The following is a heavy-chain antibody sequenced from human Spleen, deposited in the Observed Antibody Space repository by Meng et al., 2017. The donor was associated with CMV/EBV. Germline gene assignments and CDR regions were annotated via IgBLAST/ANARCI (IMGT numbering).Heavy chain of an antibody. D-gene: IGHD4-23*01. CDR2: IRQDGSEK. CDR3: AKDDYGGNSPLDF. CDR1: GFTFSSYW. J-gene: IGHJ4*02. Sequence: GESLKISCAASGFTFSSYWMSWVRQAPGKGLEWVANIRQDGSEKYYVGSVKGRFTISRDSAKNSLSLQMNSLRAEDTAVYYCAKDDYGGNSPLDFWGQGTLVTVSS. V-gene: IGHV3-7*01.